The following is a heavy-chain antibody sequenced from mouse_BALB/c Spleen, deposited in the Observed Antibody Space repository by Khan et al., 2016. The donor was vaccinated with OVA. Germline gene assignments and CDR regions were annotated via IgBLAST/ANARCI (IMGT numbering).Heavy chain of an antibody. CDR2: IWGGGGT. D-gene: IGHD2-14*01. CDR3: ARAYYMYDGYYAMDY. Sequence: VQLQESGPGLVAPSQTLSNTCTVSGFSLSRYNIHWVRQPPGGGLEWLGMIWGGGGTDYNSTLKSRLSISKDNSKSQVFLKMNSLQTDDTAMYYCARAYYMYDGYYAMDYWGQGTSVTVSS. CDR1: GFSLSRYN. V-gene: IGHV2-6-4*01. J-gene: IGHJ4*01.